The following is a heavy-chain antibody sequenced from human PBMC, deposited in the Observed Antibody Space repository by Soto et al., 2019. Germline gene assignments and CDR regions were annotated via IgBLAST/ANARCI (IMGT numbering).Heavy chain of an antibody. Sequence: EVQLVESGGGLVKPGGSLRLSCATSGFTFRNASMSWVRQAPGKGLQWVGLIKSKFDGGTTVYAAPVGGRFSISRDDSKSILYLQMNSLKTEDTGIYFCGTGNPWGQGTRVTVSS. CDR2: IKSKFDGGTT. CDR1: GFTFRNAS. J-gene: IGHJ5*02. CDR3: GTGNP. V-gene: IGHV3-15*01.